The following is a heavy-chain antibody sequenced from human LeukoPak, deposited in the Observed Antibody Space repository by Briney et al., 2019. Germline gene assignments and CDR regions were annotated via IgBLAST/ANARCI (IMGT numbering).Heavy chain of an antibody. J-gene: IGHJ4*02. V-gene: IGHV4-39*01. Sequence: SETLSLTCTVSGDCISSSNCYWGWIRQPPGKGLEWIGSIYFSGGTYYNASLKSRVTISVDTSKNQFSLKLSSVTAADTAVYYCARVPSSGWEYFDYWGQGTLVTVSP. CDR3: ARVPSSGWEYFDY. D-gene: IGHD6-19*01. CDR1: GDCISSSNCY. CDR2: IYFSGGT.